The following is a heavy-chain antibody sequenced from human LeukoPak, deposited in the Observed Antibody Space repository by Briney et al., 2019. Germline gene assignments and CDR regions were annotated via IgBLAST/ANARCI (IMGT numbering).Heavy chain of an antibody. V-gene: IGHV3-23*01. CDR3: AREKCSSTSCYFDY. D-gene: IGHD2-2*01. CDR1: GFTFSSYA. J-gene: IGHJ4*02. CDR2: ISGSGGST. Sequence: GGSLRLSCAASGFTFSSYAMSWVRQAPGKGLEWVSAISGSGGSTYYADSVKGRFTISRDNSKNTLYLQMHSLRAEDSAVYYCAREKCSSTSCYFDYWGQGTLVTVSS.